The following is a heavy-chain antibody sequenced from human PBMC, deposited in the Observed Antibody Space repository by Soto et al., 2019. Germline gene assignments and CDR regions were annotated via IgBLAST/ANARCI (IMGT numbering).Heavy chain of an antibody. J-gene: IGHJ4*02. Sequence: SSETLSLTCTVSGDSISSASYFWGWIGQRPGQGLEWIGSVYFVGNSYYNPSLRRRVSISVDASNNQFSLRLSSMTAADTGVYYCVRFYDDYVNGVERRYFDFWGQGTLVTVSS. CDR1: GDSISSASYF. V-gene: IGHV4-39*01. CDR3: VRFYDDYVNGVERRYFDF. CDR2: VYFVGNS. D-gene: IGHD4-17*01.